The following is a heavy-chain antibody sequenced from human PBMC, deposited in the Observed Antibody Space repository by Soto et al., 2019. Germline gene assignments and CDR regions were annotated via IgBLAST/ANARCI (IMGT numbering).Heavy chain of an antibody. V-gene: IGHV4-39*01. CDR2: TYYSAGT. CDR3: AGHASRGYSSSWYFED. CDR1: GGSVGSSSYY. J-gene: IGHJ4*02. Sequence: SETLSLTCNVSGGSVGSSSYYWGWIRQAPGKGLEWIVSTYYSAGTYYNPSLKSRVTTSLDASKNQFSLTVTSVTAADTAIYYCAGHASRGYSSSWYFEDWGQGTPVTVS. D-gene: IGHD6-13*01.